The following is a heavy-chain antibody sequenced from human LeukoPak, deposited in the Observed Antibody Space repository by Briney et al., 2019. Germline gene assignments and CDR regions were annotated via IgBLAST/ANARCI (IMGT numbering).Heavy chain of an antibody. CDR3: ARIGGSYLVFDY. CDR2: IYYSGNT. V-gene: IGHV4-59*08. D-gene: IGHD1-26*01. Sequence: SETLSLTCTVSGGSISTYYWSWIRQPPGKGLEWIGYIYYSGNTNYNPSLRSRVTISVDTSKNQFSLKLSSVTAADTAVYYCARIGGSYLVFDYWGQGTLVTVSS. CDR1: GGSISTYY. J-gene: IGHJ4*02.